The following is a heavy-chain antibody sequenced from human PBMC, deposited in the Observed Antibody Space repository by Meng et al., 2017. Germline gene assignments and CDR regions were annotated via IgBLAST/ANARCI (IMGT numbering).Heavy chain of an antibody. V-gene: IGHV3-9*01. J-gene: IGHJ6*02. CDR3: AKNIAVADNYYYYGMDV. CDR1: GFTLDDYA. D-gene: IGHD6-19*01. CDR2: ISWNSGSI. Sequence: LTRAASGFTLDDYAMHWVRQAPGKGLEWVSGISWNSGSIGYADSVKGRITISRDNAKNSLYLQMNSLRAEDAALYYCAKNIAVADNYYYYGMDVWGQGTTVTVSS.